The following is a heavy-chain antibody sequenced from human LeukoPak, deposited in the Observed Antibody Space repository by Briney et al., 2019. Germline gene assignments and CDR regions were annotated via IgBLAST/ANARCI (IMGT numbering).Heavy chain of an antibody. V-gene: IGHV3-23*01. D-gene: IGHD3-22*01. CDR3: AKDIGYYYDSSGYYYHY. CDR2: ISGSGGST. CDR1: GFTFSDYY. Sequence: GGSLRLSCAASGFTFSDYYMSWIRQAPGKGLEWVSGISGSGGSTYNADSVKGRFTISRDNSKNTLYLQMNSLRAEDTAVYYCAKDIGYYYDSSGYYYHYWGQGTLVTVYS. J-gene: IGHJ4*02.